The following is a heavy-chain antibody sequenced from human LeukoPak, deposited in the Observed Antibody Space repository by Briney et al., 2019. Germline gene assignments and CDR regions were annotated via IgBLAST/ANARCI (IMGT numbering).Heavy chain of an antibody. J-gene: IGHJ4*02. D-gene: IGHD1-7*01. Sequence: PGGSLRLSCAPSGFTFTTYAMDWVRQAPGKGLEWVVFIQNDGITKFYADSVKGRFTISRDDSKKTLYLQMDSLRPDDTAVYYCARGVNYAFDYWGQGTPVTVSS. CDR1: GFTFTTYA. CDR3: ARGVNYAFDY. CDR2: IQNDGITK. V-gene: IGHV3-30*02.